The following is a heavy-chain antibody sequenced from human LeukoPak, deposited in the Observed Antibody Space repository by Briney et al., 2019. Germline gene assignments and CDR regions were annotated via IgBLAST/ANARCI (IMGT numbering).Heavy chain of an antibody. CDR3: ARGGRTTALDY. V-gene: IGHV1-18*01. Sequence: GASVKVSCKTSGYTFDSYGISWVRQAPGQGLEWMGWITAYNGHRDYPQNPQGRVTLTTDTSTSTVYMELRSLRSDDTAAYYCARGGRTTALDYWGQGTLVTVSS. CDR1: GYTFDSYG. J-gene: IGHJ4*02. CDR2: ITAYNGHR. D-gene: IGHD2/OR15-2a*01.